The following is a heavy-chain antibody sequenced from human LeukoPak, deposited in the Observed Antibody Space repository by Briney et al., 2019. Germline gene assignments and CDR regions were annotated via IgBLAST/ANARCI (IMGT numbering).Heavy chain of an antibody. Sequence: ASVKVSCKASGYTFTGYYMHWVRQAPGQGLEWMGRINPNSGGTNYAQKFQGRVTMTRDTSISTAYMELSRLRSVDTAVYYCARDLYRIAAAGTTPFDYWGQGTLVTVSS. CDR2: INPNSGGT. V-gene: IGHV1-2*06. J-gene: IGHJ4*02. CDR3: ARDLYRIAAAGTTPFDY. CDR1: GYTFTGYY. D-gene: IGHD6-13*01.